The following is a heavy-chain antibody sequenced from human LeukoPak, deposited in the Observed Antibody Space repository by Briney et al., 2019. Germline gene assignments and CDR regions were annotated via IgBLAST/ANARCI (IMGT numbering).Heavy chain of an antibody. Sequence: PGGSLRLSCAASGFTFSSYAMSWVRQAPGKGLEWVSAISGSGGSTYYADSVKGRFTISRDNSKNTLYLQMNSLRAEDTAVYYCARTRQDMIALDYWGQGTLVTVSS. V-gene: IGHV3-23*01. CDR2: ISGSGGST. CDR3: ARTRQDMIALDY. D-gene: IGHD3-22*01. CDR1: GFTFSSYA. J-gene: IGHJ4*02.